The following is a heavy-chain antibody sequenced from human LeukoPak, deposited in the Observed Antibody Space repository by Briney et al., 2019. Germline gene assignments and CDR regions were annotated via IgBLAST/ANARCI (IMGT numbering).Heavy chain of an antibody. J-gene: IGHJ3*02. V-gene: IGHV1-18*01. CDR2: ISAYNGNT. CDR1: GYIFTSYG. Sequence: ASVKVSCKASGYIFTSYGISWVRQAPGQGLEWMGWISAYNGNTNYAQKLQGRVTMTTDTSTSTAYMEVRSLRSDDTAVYYCARSRINTYYYDSSGPGAFDIWGQGTMVTVSS. D-gene: IGHD3-22*01. CDR3: ARSRINTYYYDSSGPGAFDI.